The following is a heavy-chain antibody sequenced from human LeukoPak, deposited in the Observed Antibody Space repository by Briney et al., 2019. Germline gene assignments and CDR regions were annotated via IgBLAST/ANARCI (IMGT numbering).Heavy chain of an antibody. Sequence: GGSLRLSCAASGFTFSGYVMTWARQAPGKGLECVSSITFSSSHIYYADSVKGRFTISRDNSKNTLYLQMNSLRAEDTAVYYCAKDDCSGGSCFFDYWGQGTLVTVSS. V-gene: IGHV3-21*04. J-gene: IGHJ4*02. D-gene: IGHD2-15*01. CDR2: ITFSSSHI. CDR3: AKDDCSGGSCFFDY. CDR1: GFTFSGYV.